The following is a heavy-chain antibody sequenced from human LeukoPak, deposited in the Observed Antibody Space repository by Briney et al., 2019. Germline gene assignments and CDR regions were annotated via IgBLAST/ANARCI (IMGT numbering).Heavy chain of an antibody. Sequence: AETLSLTCTVSGGSISSNYWSWIRQPPGKGLEWIGYIYYSGSTNYNPSLKSRVTISVDTSKNQFSLKLSSVTAADTAVYYCARDHYDFWSGYYTGSRFDLWGQGTLVTVSS. V-gene: IGHV4-59*01. J-gene: IGHJ5*02. CDR1: GGSISSNY. CDR2: IYYSGST. D-gene: IGHD3-3*01. CDR3: ARDHYDFWSGYYTGSRFDL.